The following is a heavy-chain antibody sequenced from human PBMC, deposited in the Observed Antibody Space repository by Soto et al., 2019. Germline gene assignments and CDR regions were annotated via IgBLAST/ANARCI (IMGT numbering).Heavy chain of an antibody. V-gene: IGHV3-9*01. D-gene: IGHD6-13*01. Sequence: PGGSLRLSCAASGFTFDDYAMHWVRQAPGKGLEWVSGISWNSGSIGYADSVKGRFTISRDNAKNSLYLQMNSLRAEDTALYYCAKGGSSSSRSHFDYRCQGTLVTVSS. CDR3: AKGGSSSSRSHFDY. J-gene: IGHJ4*02. CDR2: ISWNSGSI. CDR1: GFTFDDYA.